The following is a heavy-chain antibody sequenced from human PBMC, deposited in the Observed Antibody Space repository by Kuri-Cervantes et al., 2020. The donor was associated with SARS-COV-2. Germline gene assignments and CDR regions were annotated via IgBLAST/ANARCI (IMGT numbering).Heavy chain of an antibody. CDR3: AREGYDFWSGYFTFDY. V-gene: IGHV4-38-2*02. CDR2: IYHSGST. CDR1: GYSISSGYY. J-gene: IGHJ4*02. Sequence: SETLSLTCTVSGYSISSGYYWGWIRQPPGKGLEWIGSIYHSGSTYYNPSLKSRVTISVDTSKNQFFLKLSSVTAADTAVYYCAREGYDFWSGYFTFDYWGQGTLVTVSS. D-gene: IGHD3-3*01.